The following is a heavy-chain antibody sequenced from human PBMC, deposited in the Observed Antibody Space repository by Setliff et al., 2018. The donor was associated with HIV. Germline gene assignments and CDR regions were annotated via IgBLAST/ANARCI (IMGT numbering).Heavy chain of an antibody. CDR1: GFTFNMYA. D-gene: IGHD3-10*01. V-gene: IGHV3-30*14. J-gene: IGHJ6*03. Sequence: LRLSCAASGFTFNMYAMHWVRQAPGKGLEWVAVIWYDGSNKYYAVSVKGRFTISRDNSKNVLYLQMNDLRPEDTGIYYCARQAFSINMVRGIVSPHFYYYMDVWGKGTTVTVSS. CDR2: IWYDGSNK. CDR3: ARQAFSINMVRGIVSPHFYYYMDV.